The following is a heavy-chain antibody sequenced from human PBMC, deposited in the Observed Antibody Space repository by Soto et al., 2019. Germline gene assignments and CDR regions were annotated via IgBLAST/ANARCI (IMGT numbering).Heavy chain of an antibody. CDR1: GGSISSGGYY. Sequence: NPSETLSLTCTVSGGSISSGGYYWSWIRQHPGKGLEWIGYIYYSGSTYYNPSLKSRVTISVDTSKNQFSLKLSSVTAADTAVYYCARDAAGYDYAIHIWGQATIVTVSS. V-gene: IGHV4-31*03. D-gene: IGHD5-12*01. J-gene: IGHJ3*02. CDR3: ARDAAGYDYAIHI. CDR2: IYYSGST.